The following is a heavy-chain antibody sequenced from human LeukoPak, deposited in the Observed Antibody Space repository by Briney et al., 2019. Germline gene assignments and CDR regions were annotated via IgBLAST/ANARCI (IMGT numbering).Heavy chain of an antibody. V-gene: IGHV4-59*08. Sequence: SETLSLTCTVSGGSISTHYWSWIRQPPGKGLEWSGYVHYSGSTNYNPSLKSRVTISIDTSKNQFSLKLSTVTAAHTAVYFSARHGGAVAGLKFGLDYWGQGTLVTVSS. CDR2: VHYSGST. CDR1: GGSISTHY. CDR3: ARHGGAVAGLKFGLDY. D-gene: IGHD6-19*01. J-gene: IGHJ4*02.